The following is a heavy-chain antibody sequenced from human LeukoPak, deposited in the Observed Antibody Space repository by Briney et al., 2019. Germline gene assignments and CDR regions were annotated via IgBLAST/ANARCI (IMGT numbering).Heavy chain of an antibody. V-gene: IGHV3-9*01. Sequence: GGSLRLSCAASGFTFDDYAMHWVRQAPGKGLEWVSGISWNSGSIGYADSVKGRFTISRDNAKNSLYLQMNSLRAEDTALYYXXXXXXVTGIAAAGTSYYGMDVWGQGTTVTVSS. J-gene: IGHJ6*02. D-gene: IGHD6-13*01. CDR2: ISWNSGSI. CDR1: GFTFDDYA. CDR3: XXXXXVTGIAAAGTSYYGMDV.